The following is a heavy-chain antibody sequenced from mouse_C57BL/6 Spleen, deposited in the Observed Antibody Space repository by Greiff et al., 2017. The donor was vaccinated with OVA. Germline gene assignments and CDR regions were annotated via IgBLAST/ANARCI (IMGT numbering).Heavy chain of an antibody. CDR1: GYTFTSYW. V-gene: IGHV1-52*01. CDR2: IDPSYSET. Sequence: VQLQQPGAELVRPGSSVKLSCKASGYTFTSYWMHWVKQRPIQGLEWIGNIDPSYSETHYNQKFKDKATLTVDKSSSTAYMQLSSLTSEDAAVYDCERGEKRGFAYWGQGTLVTVAA. J-gene: IGHJ3*01. CDR3: ERGEKRGFAY.